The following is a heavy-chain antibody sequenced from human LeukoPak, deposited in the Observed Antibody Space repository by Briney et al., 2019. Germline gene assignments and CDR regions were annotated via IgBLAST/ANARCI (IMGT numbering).Heavy chain of an antibody. CDR2: MSYDGSNR. J-gene: IGHJ3*02. CDR3: AKDRASVASRAFDI. CDR1: GFSFSSDA. D-gene: IGHD2-2*01. V-gene: IGHV3-30*07. Sequence: GGSLRLSCAASGFSFSSDALHWVRQAPGKGLEWVAVMSYDGSNRYYADSVKGRFTISRDNSRNTLYLQVNSLRAEDTAVYYCAKDRASVASRAFDIWGQGTMVTVSS.